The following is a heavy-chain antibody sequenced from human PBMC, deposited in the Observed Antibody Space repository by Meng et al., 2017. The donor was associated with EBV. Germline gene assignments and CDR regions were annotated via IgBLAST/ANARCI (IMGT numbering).Heavy chain of an antibody. CDR2: LIPMSDAP. Sequence: QGGWVQAGAGVQKPGSSVKVSCKTFGGTCRSDAVSWVRQAPGQGLEWMGGLIPMSDAPYYAQKFQDRVTITADESTSTHYMDLSGLRSEDTAVYYCASESGRGFTPDYWGQGTLVTVSS. CDR3: ASESGRGFTPDY. D-gene: IGHD3-10*01. CDR1: GGTCRSDA. J-gene: IGHJ4*02. V-gene: IGHV1-69*01.